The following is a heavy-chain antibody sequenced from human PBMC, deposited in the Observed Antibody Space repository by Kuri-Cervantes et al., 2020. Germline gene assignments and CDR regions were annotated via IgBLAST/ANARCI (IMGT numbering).Heavy chain of an antibody. V-gene: IGHV3-13*01. CDR2: IGTAGDT. CDR1: GFTFSSYD. D-gene: IGHD3-10*01. Sequence: GESLKISCAASGFTFSSYDMHWVRQATGKGLEWVSGIGTAGDTCNPGSVKGRFTISRENAKNSLYLQMNSLRAGDTAVYYCARDSLVELWFGELLGDYYYYYGMDVWGQGTTVTVSS. J-gene: IGHJ6*02. CDR3: ARDSLVELWFGELLGDYYYYYGMDV.